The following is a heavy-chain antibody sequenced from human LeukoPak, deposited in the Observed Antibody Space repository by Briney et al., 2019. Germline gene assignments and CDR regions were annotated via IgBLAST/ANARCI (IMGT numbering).Heavy chain of an antibody. CDR3: ARVGSIAAAGTPDY. Sequence: PGGSLRLSCAASGFTFSDYYMSWVRQAPGKGLEWVSYISNSGSHTMYADSVKGRFTISRDNAKNSLSLQVNSLRADDTAVYYCARVGSIAAAGTPDYWGQGTLVTVSS. CDR2: ISNSGSHT. D-gene: IGHD6-13*01. CDR1: GFTFSDYY. J-gene: IGHJ4*02. V-gene: IGHV3-11*06.